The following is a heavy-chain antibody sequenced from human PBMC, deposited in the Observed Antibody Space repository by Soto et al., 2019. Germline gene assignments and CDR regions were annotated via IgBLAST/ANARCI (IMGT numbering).Heavy chain of an antibody. V-gene: IGHV4-4*02. CDR2: IYHSGST. CDR3: ARVTTVVTQDWYFDL. J-gene: IGHJ2*01. D-gene: IGHD4-17*01. CDR1: SGSISNTNL. Sequence: SETLSLTCAVSSGSISNTNLWSWVRQPPGKGLEWIGEIYHSGSTTYNPSLKSRVTISVDKSKNQFSLRLSSVTAADTAVYYCARVTTVVTQDWYFDLWGRGTLVTVSS.